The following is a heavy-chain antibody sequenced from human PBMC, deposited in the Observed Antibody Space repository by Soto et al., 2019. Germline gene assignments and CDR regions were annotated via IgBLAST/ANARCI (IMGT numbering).Heavy chain of an antibody. CDR3: AARAHDFWSGYPPYYFDY. CDR2: INHSGST. J-gene: IGHJ4*02. Sequence: SETLSLTCAVYGGSFSGYYWSWIRQPPGKGLEWIGEINHSGSTNYNPSIKSRVTKTVDTSKNQFSLKLSSVTAADTALYYCAARAHDFWSGYPPYYFDYWGQGTLVTVSS. CDR1: GGSFSGYY. V-gene: IGHV4-34*01. D-gene: IGHD3-3*01.